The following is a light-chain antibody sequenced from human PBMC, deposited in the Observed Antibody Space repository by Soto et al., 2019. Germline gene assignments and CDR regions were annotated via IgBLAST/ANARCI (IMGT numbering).Light chain of an antibody. CDR2: EGS. J-gene: IGLJ1*01. V-gene: IGLV2-23*01. CDR3: CSHAGTSTFV. CDR1: SSDVGGYNL. Sequence: QSVLTQPASVSGSPGQSITISCTGTSSDVGGYNLVSWYQQHPGKAPKLILYEGSKRPSGVSNRFSGSKSGNTASLTISGLQAEDEADYYCCSHAGTSTFVFGTGTKLTVL.